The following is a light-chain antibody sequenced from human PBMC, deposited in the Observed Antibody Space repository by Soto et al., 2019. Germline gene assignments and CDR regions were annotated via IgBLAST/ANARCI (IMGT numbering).Light chain of an antibody. V-gene: IGLV1-51*02. CDR3: GTWDSSLSAGV. J-gene: IGLJ1*01. Sequence: QSVSTQPPSVSAAPGQKVTISCSGSSSNIGNNYVSWYQQLPGSAPKVLIYETDKRPSGIPDRFSGSKSGTSATLGITGLQTGDEADYYCGTWDSSLSAGVFGTGTKLTVL. CDR2: ETD. CDR1: SSNIGNNY.